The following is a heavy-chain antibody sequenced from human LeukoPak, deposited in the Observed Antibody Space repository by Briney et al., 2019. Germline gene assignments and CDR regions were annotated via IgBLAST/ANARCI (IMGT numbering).Heavy chain of an antibody. CDR2: ISSSSSYI. D-gene: IGHD1-26*01. V-gene: IGHV3-21*01. Sequence: KSGGTLRLSCAASGFTFSSYSMNWVRQAPGKGLEWVSTISSSSSYIYYADSVKGRFTISRDNPKNSLYLQMISLRADDTAVYYCARDTDGSLDYWGQGILVTVAS. CDR3: ARDTDGSLDY. CDR1: GFTFSSYS. J-gene: IGHJ4*02.